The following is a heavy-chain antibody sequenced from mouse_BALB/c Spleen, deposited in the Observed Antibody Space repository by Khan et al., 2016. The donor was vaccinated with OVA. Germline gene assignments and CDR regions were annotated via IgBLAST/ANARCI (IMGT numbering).Heavy chain of an antibody. CDR1: GYTFANYW. V-gene: IGHV1-7*01. CDR3: SRLGSSYGTTFVY. D-gene: IGHD1-1*01. Sequence: QVQLQQSGAELAKPGASVKMSCKASGYTFANYWMHWVKQRPGQGLDWIGYINPSTGYTDYNQKFKDKATLTADKSSSTAYMQLSSLTSQDSAVYYCSRLGSSYGTTFVYLGQGTTLTVSS. CDR2: INPSTGYT. J-gene: IGHJ2*01.